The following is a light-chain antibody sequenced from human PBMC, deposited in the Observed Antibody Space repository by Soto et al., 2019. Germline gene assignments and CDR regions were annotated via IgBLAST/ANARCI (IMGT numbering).Light chain of an antibody. J-gene: IGKJ4*01. CDR1: QSVSSH. Sequence: EIVMTQSPAPLSVFSGEGATVSCRASQSVSSHLAWYQHKPGQAPRLLFYDASTRATGIPARFSGSGSGTEFTLTISSLQSEDFAVYYCQQYNDWPLTFGGGTKVDIK. CDR2: DAS. CDR3: QQYNDWPLT. V-gene: IGKV3-15*01.